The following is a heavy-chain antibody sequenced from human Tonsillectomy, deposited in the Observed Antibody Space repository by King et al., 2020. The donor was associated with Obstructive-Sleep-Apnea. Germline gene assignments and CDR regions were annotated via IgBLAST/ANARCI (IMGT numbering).Heavy chain of an antibody. V-gene: IGHV3-33*01. CDR3: ARDPQRTFDI. CDR1: GFTFSSHG. J-gene: IGHJ3*02. CDR2: IWYDGSKN. Sequence: VQLVESGGGVVQPGRSLRLSCAASGFTFSSHGFHWVRQAPGKGLEWVAAIWYDGSKNFYADSVKGRFTISRDNSRNTLFLQMNSLRVEDTAVYYCARDPQRTFDIWGQGTMVTVSS.